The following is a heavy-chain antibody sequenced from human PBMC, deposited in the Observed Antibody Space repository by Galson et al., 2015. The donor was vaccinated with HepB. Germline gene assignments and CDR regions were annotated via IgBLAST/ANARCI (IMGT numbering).Heavy chain of an antibody. Sequence: SVKVSCKASGGTFSGYTISWVRQAPGQGLEWMGRIIPILGIANYAQKFQGRVTITADKSTSTAYMELSSLRSEDTAVYYCARTGAVAGRGNWFDPWGQGTLVTVSS. V-gene: IGHV1-69*02. J-gene: IGHJ5*02. CDR2: IIPILGIA. D-gene: IGHD6-19*01. CDR1: GGTFSGYT. CDR3: ARTGAVAGRGNWFDP.